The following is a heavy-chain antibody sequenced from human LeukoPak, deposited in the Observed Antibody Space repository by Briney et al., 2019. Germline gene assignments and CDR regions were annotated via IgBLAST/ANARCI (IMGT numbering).Heavy chain of an antibody. Sequence: SETLSLTCTVSGGSISSYYWSWIRQSPGKGLECIGYIHYTGSTNYNPSLKSRVTISVETSKNQSSLKLKSVTAADTAVYYCARGGYYGSGNDFRFDPWGQGTLVTVSS. D-gene: IGHD3-10*01. CDR2: IHYTGST. CDR1: GGSISSYY. CDR3: ARGGYYGSGNDFRFDP. V-gene: IGHV4-59*01. J-gene: IGHJ5*02.